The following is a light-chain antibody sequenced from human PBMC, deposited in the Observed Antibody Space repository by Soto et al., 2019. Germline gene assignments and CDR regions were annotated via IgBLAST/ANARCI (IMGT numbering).Light chain of an antibody. V-gene: IGKV1-5*01. CDR3: QEXXXXXXX. J-gene: IGKJ1*01. CDR2: DAS. CDR1: QSIRNW. Sequence: DIQVTQSPSTLSASVGDRVTITCRASQSIRNWLAWYQHKPGKAPKLLIFDASTLQSGVPSRFSGSGXXTEFXLTXXXXXXXDFATYYCQEXXXXXXXFG.